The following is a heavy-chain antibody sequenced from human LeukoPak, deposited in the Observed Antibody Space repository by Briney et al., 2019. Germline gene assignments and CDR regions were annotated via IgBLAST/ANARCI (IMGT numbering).Heavy chain of an antibody. Sequence: SETLSLTXAVYGGSFSGYYWSWIRQPPGKGMEWIGEINHSGSTNYNPSLKSRVTISVDTSKNQFSLKLSSVTAADTAVYYCARRPGTILDSWGQGTLVTVSS. D-gene: IGHD3-3*01. CDR2: INHSGST. CDR1: GGSFSGYY. J-gene: IGHJ4*02. V-gene: IGHV4-34*01. CDR3: ARRPGTILDS.